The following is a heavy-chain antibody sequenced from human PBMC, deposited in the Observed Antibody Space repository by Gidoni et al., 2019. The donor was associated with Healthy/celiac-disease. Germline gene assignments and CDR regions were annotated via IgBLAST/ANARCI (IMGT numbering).Heavy chain of an antibody. D-gene: IGHD2-15*01. CDR1: EGTFSSYA. J-gene: IGHJ6*02. V-gene: IGHV1-69*06. CDR2: IIPIFGTA. CDR3: AGTESVKRYCSGGSCYYGRYYYYGMDV. Sequence: EVKKPGSSVKVSCKASEGTFSSYAISWVRQDPGQGLEWMGGIIPIFGTANYAQKFQGRVTITADKSTSTAYMELSSLRSEDTAVYYCAGTESVKRYCSGGSCYYGRYYYYGMDVWGQVTTVTVSS.